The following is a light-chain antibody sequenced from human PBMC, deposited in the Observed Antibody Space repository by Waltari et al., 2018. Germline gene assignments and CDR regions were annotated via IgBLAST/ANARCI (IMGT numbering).Light chain of an antibody. CDR1: GS. V-gene: IGLV1-47*01. CDR3: AAWDGTLSGRL. Sequence: QSVLTQPPSASGTPGQRVTISCSGSGSKLLSYRNNQRPSGVPDRFSGSKSGTSASLAISGLRSEDEADYYCAAWDGTLSGRLFGGGTKLTVL. CDR2: RNN. J-gene: IGLJ2*01.